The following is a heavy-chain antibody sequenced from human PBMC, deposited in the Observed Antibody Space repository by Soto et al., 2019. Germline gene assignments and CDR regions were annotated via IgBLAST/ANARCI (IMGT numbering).Heavy chain of an antibody. V-gene: IGHV2-5*02. J-gene: IGHJ4*02. CDR1: GFSFSTSGAG. CDR2: IHWDDDK. D-gene: IGHD2-8*01. Sequence: QITLKESGPTLVKPTQTLTLTCTFSGFSFSTSGAGVGWIRQPPGKAPEWLALIHWDDDKRYSPSLKNRLAITKDTSKNQVVLTMTNMDPVDTATYYCAHKKNGVFHYWDQGTLVTVSS. CDR3: AHKKNGVFHY.